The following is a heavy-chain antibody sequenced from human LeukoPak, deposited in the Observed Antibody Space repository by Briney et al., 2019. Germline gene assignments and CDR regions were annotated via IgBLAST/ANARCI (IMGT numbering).Heavy chain of an antibody. V-gene: IGHV1-18*01. CDR2: ISPYRSNT. CDR3: ARDLKNGGDSDPYYYYYMDV. J-gene: IGHJ6*03. CDR1: GFTFTSYG. Sequence: ASVKVSCKASGFTFTSYGISWVRQAPGQGLEWMGWISPYRSNTNYAQKLQGRVTMTTDTSTSTAYMELRSLRSDDTAVYYCARDLKNGGDSDPYYYYYMDVWGEGTTVTVSS. D-gene: IGHD2-21*02.